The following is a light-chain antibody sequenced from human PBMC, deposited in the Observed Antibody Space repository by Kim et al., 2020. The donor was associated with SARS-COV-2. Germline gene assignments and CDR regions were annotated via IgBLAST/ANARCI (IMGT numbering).Light chain of an antibody. CDR1: QVIRND. V-gene: IGKV1-17*01. CDR2: GAS. Sequence: SSVGERLTLTCRASQVIRNDFGWYQQNPGSAPKRLIYGASSLQSGVPSRVSGSGSGTEFTLTISSMQPEEFATYFCLQHNTYPITFGQGTRLEIK. CDR3: LQHNTYPIT. J-gene: IGKJ5*01.